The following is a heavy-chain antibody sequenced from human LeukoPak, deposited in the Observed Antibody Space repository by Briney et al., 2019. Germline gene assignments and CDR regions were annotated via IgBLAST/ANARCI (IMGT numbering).Heavy chain of an antibody. CDR3: ARVGRDGYNPKYYFDY. CDR1: GGTFSSYA. V-gene: IGHV1-69*05. J-gene: IGHJ4*02. Sequence: GASVKVSCKASGGTFSSYAISWVRQAPGQGLEWMGGIIPIFGTANYAQKFQGRVTITTDESTSTAYMELSSLRSEDTAVYYCARVGRDGYNPKYYFDYWGQGTLVTVSS. D-gene: IGHD5-24*01. CDR2: IIPIFGTA.